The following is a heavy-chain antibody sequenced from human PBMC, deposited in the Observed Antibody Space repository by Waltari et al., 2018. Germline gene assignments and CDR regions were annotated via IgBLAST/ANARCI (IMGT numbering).Heavy chain of an antibody. CDR1: GGSFSGYY. J-gene: IGHJ4*02. V-gene: IGHV4-34*01. D-gene: IGHD6-13*01. Sequence: QVQLQQWGAGLLKPSETLSLTCAVYGGSFSGYYWSWIRQPPGKGLEWIGEINHSGNTYYNPSLKSRLSISAETSNNQLSLKLSSVTAADTAVYYCARGAAAGSGPLIDYWGQGILVTVSS. CDR2: INHSGNT. CDR3: ARGAAAGSGPLIDY.